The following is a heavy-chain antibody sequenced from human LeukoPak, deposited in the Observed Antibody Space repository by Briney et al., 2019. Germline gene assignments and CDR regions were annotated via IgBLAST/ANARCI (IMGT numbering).Heavy chain of an antibody. J-gene: IGHJ4*02. D-gene: IGHD1-26*01. Sequence: PSETLSLTCAVYGGSFSGYYWSWIRQPPGKGLEWIGEINHGGSTNYNPSLKSRVTISVDTSKNQFSLKLSSVTAADTAVYYCARGPPSGSYRRPFDYWGQGTLVTVSS. V-gene: IGHV4-34*01. CDR3: ARGPPSGSYRRPFDY. CDR2: INHGGST. CDR1: GGSFSGYY.